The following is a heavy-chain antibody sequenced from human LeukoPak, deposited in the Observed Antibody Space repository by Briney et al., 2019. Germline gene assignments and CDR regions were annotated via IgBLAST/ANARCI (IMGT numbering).Heavy chain of an antibody. V-gene: IGHV3-53*01. CDR3: ARGEELPSHDAFDI. Sequence: PGGSLRLSCAASGFTVSSNYMSWVRQAPGKGLEWVSVMYSGDSKYYADSVKGRFTIFRGNSKNTLYLQMNSLRAEDTAVYYCARGEELPSHDAFDIWGQGTMVTVSS. D-gene: IGHD3-10*01. J-gene: IGHJ3*02. CDR1: GFTVSSNY. CDR2: MYSGDSK.